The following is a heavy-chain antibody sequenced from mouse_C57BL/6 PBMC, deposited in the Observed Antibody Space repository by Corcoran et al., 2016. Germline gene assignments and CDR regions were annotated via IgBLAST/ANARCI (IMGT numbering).Heavy chain of an antibody. J-gene: IGHJ2*01. CDR2: ISYDGSN. CDR3: AREDSNYSYYFDY. Sequence: DVQLQESGPGLVKPSQSLSLTCSVTGYSITSGYYWKWIRQFPGNKLEWMGYISYDGSNNYNPSLKNRISITRDTSKNQFFLKLNSVTTEDTATYYCAREDSNYSYYFDYWGQGTTLTVSS. D-gene: IGHD2-5*01. V-gene: IGHV3-6*01. CDR1: GYSITSGYY.